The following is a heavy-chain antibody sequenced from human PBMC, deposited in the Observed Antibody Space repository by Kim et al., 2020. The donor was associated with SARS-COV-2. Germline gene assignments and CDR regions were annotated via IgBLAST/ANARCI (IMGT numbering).Heavy chain of an antibody. CDR2: IGWSGVNI. D-gene: IGHD5-12*01. J-gene: IGHJ4*02. V-gene: IGHV3-9*01. CDR3: TKALRYSTALTDYFDS. Sequence: GGSLRLSCTASGFTFNDYGMHWVRQAPGKGLEWVSGIGWSGVNIGYADSVKGRFTISRDNAKISLYLQMNSLRPEDTGLYFCTKALRYSTALTDYFDSWGQGTLVTVSS. CDR1: GFTFNDYG.